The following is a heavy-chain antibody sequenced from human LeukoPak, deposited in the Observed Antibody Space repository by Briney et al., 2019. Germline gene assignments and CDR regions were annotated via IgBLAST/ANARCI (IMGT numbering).Heavy chain of an antibody. Sequence: SETLSLTCTVSGGSISGINYYWTWIRQPAGKGLEWIGRIYTTWSSNYNPSLKSRVTISVDTSNNQFSLKLSSVTAADTAVYYCARVSPSGVWDVWGQGTTVTVSS. CDR1: GGSISGINYY. CDR2: IYTTWSS. CDR3: ARVSPSGVWDV. J-gene: IGHJ6*02. D-gene: IGHD3-10*01. V-gene: IGHV4-61*02.